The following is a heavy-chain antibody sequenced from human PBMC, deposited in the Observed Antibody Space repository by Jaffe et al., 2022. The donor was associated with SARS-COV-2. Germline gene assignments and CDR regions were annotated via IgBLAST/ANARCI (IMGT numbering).Heavy chain of an antibody. CDR1: GGSLSSGSSY. Sequence: QVQLQESGPGLVKPSETLSLTCTVSGGSLSSGSSYWSWIRQPPGKALEWIGYIYYSGSTTYNPSLKSRVTISVDTSKNQFSLKLTSVTAADTAVYYCARYYDSSERYFDLWGRGTLVTVSS. CDR3: ARYYDSSERYFDL. D-gene: IGHD3-22*01. CDR2: IYYSGST. V-gene: IGHV4-61*01. J-gene: IGHJ2*01.